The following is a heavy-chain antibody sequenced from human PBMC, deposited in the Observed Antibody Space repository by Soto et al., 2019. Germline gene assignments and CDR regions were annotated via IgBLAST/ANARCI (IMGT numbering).Heavy chain of an antibody. V-gene: IGHV4-31*03. CDR1: GGSISSGGYY. CDR3: ARGGIVVVVAARDAFDI. D-gene: IGHD2-15*01. J-gene: IGHJ3*02. Sequence: PSETLSLTCTVSGGSISSGGYYWSWIRQHPGKGLEWIGYIYYSGSTYYNTSLKSRVTISVDTSKNQFSLKLSSVTAADTAVYYCARGGIVVVVAARDAFDIWGQGTMVTVSS. CDR2: IYYSGST.